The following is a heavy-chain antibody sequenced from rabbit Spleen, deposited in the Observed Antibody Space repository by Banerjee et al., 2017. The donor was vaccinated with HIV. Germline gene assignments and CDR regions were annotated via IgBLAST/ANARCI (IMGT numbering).Heavy chain of an antibody. CDR1: GFDFSSNA. CDR2: IYPDDGNT. Sequence: QEQLVESGGGLVQPEGYLTLTCKASGFDFSSNAMSWVRQAPGKGLEWIGYIYPDDGNTYYSSWAKGRFTISKTSSTTVTLQMTSLTAADTATYFCTRDFGLWGPGTLVTVS. V-gene: IGHV1S45*01. CDR3: TRDFGL. D-gene: IGHD5-1*01. J-gene: IGHJ4*01.